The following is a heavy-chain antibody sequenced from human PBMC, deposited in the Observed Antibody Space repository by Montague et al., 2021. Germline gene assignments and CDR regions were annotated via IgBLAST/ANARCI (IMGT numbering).Heavy chain of an antibody. D-gene: IGHD6-6*01. CDR1: GFTFSRYS. Sequence: SLRLSCAASGFTFSRYSVNWVRQAPGKGLEWVASISSSASYIFYADSVKGRFTISRDNARHSLYLQMNSLRAEDTALYYCATLEAARHLWGRGTLVTVSS. J-gene: IGHJ4*02. CDR3: ATLEAARHL. CDR2: ISSSASYI. V-gene: IGHV3-21*04.